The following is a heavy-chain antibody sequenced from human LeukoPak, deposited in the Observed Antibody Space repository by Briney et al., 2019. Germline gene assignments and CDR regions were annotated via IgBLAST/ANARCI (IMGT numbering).Heavy chain of an antibody. CDR1: GGSISSYY. CDR3: ARSMSHVFDY. CDR2: INHSGST. J-gene: IGHJ4*02. D-gene: IGHD2/OR15-2a*01. Sequence: SETLSLTCTVSGGSISSYYWSWIRQPPGKGLEWIGEINHSGSTNYNPSLKSRVTISVDTSKNQFSLKLSSVTAADTAVYYCARSMSHVFDYWGQGTLVTVSS. V-gene: IGHV4-34*01.